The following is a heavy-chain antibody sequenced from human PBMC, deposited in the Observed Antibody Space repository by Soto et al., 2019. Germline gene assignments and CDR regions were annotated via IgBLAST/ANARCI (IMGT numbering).Heavy chain of an antibody. V-gene: IGHV3-23*01. J-gene: IGHJ4*02. CDR2: ISGSGGST. CDR1: GFTFSSYA. CDR3: AKAYFRGYSSSWYSDY. D-gene: IGHD6-13*01. Sequence: EVQLLESGGGLVQPGGSLRLSCAASGFTFSSYAMSWVRQAPGKGLEWVSAISGSGGSTYYADSVKGRFTISRDNSKNTLDLQMNSLRAEDTAVYYCAKAYFRGYSSSWYSDYWGQGTLVTVSS.